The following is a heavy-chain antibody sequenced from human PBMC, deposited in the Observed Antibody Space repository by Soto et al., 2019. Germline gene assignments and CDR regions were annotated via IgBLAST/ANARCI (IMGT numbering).Heavy chain of an antibody. CDR2: IVVGSGNT. D-gene: IGHD6-13*01. V-gene: IGHV1-58*01. CDR1: GFTFTSSA. J-gene: IGHJ5*02. CDR3: AADRLYSSLFTFDP. Sequence: SVKVSCKASGFTFTSSAVQWVRQVRGQRLEWIGWIVVGSGNTNYAQKFQERVTITRDMSTSTAYMELSSLRSEDTAVYYCAADRLYSSLFTFDPWGQGTLVTVSS.